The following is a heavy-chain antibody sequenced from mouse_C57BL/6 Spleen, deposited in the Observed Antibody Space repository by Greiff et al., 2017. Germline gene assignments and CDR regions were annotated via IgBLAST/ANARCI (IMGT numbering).Heavy chain of an antibody. D-gene: IGHD2-4*01. Sequence: QVQLQQPGAELVKPGASVKLSCKASGYTFTSYWMHWVKQRPGQGLEWIGMIHPNSGSTNYNEKFKSKATLTVDKSSSIAYMQLSSLTSEDSAVYYCALFYYDFDYWGQGTTLTVSS. V-gene: IGHV1-64*01. CDR3: ALFYYDFDY. CDR2: IHPNSGST. CDR1: GYTFTSYW. J-gene: IGHJ2*01.